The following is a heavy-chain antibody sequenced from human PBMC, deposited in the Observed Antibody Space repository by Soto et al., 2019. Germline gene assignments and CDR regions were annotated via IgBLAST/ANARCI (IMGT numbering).Heavy chain of an antibody. CDR1: GFSFSSYA. J-gene: IGHJ4*02. CDR3: GKIAGAVGGQFGY. Sequence: EVQLLESGGGLVQPGESLRLSCAASGFSFSSYAMSWVRQAPGKGLEWVSAISGSGGSTHYADSVKGRFTISRDNSKNTLYLQMNSLRAEDTAVYYWGKIAGAVGGQFGYWGQGTRVTVSS. V-gene: IGHV3-23*01. CDR2: ISGSGGST. D-gene: IGHD6-19*01.